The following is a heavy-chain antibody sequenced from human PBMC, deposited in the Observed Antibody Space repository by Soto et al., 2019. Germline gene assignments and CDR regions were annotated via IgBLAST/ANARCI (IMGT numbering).Heavy chain of an antibody. CDR2: INHSGST. J-gene: IGHJ4*02. D-gene: IGHD3-10*01. CDR3: ARGLRITMVRGVPNILDY. V-gene: IGHV4-34*01. Sequence: QVQLQQWGAGLLKPSETLSLTCAVYGGSFSGYYWSWIRQPPGKGLKWIGEINHSGSTNYNPSLTRRVTISVDTSKNQFSLKLSSVTAADTAVYYCARGLRITMVRGVPNILDYWGQGTLVTVSS. CDR1: GGSFSGYY.